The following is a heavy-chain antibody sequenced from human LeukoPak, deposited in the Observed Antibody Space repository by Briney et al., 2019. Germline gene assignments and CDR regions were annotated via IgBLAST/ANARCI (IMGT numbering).Heavy chain of an antibody. J-gene: IGHJ4*02. V-gene: IGHV3-53*05. Sequence: GESLRLSCAASGFTVSSNYMSWVRQAPGKGLEWVSVIYSGGSTYYADSVKGRFTISRDNSKNTLYLQMSSLRSEDTAVYYCARARPPFPEGYSYGGGFDYWGQGTLVTVSS. D-gene: IGHD5-18*01. CDR3: ARARPPFPEGYSYGGGFDY. CDR2: IYSGGST. CDR1: GFTVSSNY.